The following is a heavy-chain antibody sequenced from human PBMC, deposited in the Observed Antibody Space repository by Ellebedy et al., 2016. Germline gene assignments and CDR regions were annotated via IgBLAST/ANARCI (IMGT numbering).Heavy chain of an antibody. D-gene: IGHD3-22*01. CDR3: VSQIALGY. V-gene: IGHV3-74*01. CDR2: ISSDGSHR. CDR1: GFSLSSYW. J-gene: IGHJ4*02. Sequence: GESLKIPXAASGFSLSSYWMHWVRQAPGKGLVWVSLISSDGSHRNYADSVKGRFTISRDNAKNTLYLQMNSLRAEDTAVYYCVSQIALGYWGQGTLVTVSS.